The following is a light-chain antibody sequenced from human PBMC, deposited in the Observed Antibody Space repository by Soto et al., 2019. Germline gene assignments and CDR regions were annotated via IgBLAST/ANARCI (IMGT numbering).Light chain of an antibody. J-gene: IGKJ1*01. CDR3: QQYGSSPT. CDR2: GAS. Sequence: DIVLTHSPPTLSSSACERATLSHRVSQSVSSNLAWYQQKPGQAPRLLIYGASSRATGIPDRFSGSGSGTDFTLTISRLEPEDFAVYYCQQYGSSPTFGQGTKVDIK. V-gene: IGKV3-20*01. CDR1: QSVSSN.